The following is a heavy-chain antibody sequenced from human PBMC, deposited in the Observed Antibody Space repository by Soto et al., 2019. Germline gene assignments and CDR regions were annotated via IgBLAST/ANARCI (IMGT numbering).Heavy chain of an antibody. CDR3: ARGRSCSSTSCYGGDYYYYYYMDV. D-gene: IGHD2-2*01. V-gene: IGHV3-11*01. CDR1: GFTFSDYY. CDR2: ISSSGSTI. J-gene: IGHJ6*03. Sequence: QVQLVESGGGLVKPGGSLRLSCAASGFTFSDYYMSWIRQAPGKGLEWVSYISSSGSTIYYADSVKGRFTISRDNAKNSLYLQMNSLRAEDKAMYYCARGRSCSSTSCYGGDYYYYYYMDVWGKGTTVTVSS.